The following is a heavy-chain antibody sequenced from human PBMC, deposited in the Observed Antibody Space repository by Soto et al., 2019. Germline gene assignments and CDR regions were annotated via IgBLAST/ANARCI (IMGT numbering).Heavy chain of an antibody. CDR3: ARHGSY. CDR2: ISFSGST. V-gene: IGHV4-39*01. CDR1: GVSITNTSFY. J-gene: IGHJ4*02. Sequence: QLQLQESGPGLVKPSETLSLTCTVSGVSITNTSFYWGWIRQPPGKGLEWIGTISFSGSTFYNPSLKSRLTISVDTSKTQFSLRLSSVTAADTAVYYCARHGSYWGQGTLVAVSS.